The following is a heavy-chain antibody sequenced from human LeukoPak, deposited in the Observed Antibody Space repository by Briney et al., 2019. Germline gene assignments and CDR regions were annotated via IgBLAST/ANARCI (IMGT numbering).Heavy chain of an antibody. V-gene: IGHV3-21*01. CDR3: ARVPRRGTILPSKS. D-gene: IGHD3-3*01. Sequence: PGGSLRLSCAASGFTFSSYSMYWVRQAPGKGLEWVSSISSSSSYIYYADSVKGRFTISRDNAKNSLYLQMNSLRAEDTAVYYCARVPRRGTILPSKSWGQGTLVTVSS. CDR1: GFTFSSYS. CDR2: ISSSSSYI. J-gene: IGHJ4*02.